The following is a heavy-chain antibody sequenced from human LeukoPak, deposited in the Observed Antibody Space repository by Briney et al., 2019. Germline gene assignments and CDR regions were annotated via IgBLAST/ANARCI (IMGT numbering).Heavy chain of an antibody. J-gene: IGHJ4*02. CDR1: GGSISSYY. V-gene: IGHV4-39*01. Sequence: PSETLSLTCTVSGGSISSYYWGWIRQPPGKGLEWIGSIYYSGSTYYNPSLKSRVTISVDTSKNQFSLKLSSVTAADTAVYYCARQEDVVVVAAIPRFDYWGQGTLVTVSS. D-gene: IGHD2-15*01. CDR3: ARQEDVVVVAAIPRFDY. CDR2: IYYSGST.